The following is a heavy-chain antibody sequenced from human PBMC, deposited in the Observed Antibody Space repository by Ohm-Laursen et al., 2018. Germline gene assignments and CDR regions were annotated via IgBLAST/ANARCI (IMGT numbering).Heavy chain of an antibody. CDR3: ARERRYGNYFDY. Sequence: SLRLSCAASGFTFSGYGMHWVRQAPGKGLEWVAVIWYDGSNKYYADSVKGRFTISRDNSKNMLYLQMNSLRAEDTAVYYCARERRYGNYFDYWGQGTLVTVSS. D-gene: IGHD1-1*01. J-gene: IGHJ4*02. V-gene: IGHV3-33*01. CDR1: GFTFSGYG. CDR2: IWYDGSNK.